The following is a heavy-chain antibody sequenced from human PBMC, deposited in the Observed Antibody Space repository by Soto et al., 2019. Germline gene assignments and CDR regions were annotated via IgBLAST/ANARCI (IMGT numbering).Heavy chain of an antibody. CDR2: ISYDGSNK. Sequence: GGSLRLSCAASGFTFSSYGMHWVRQAPGKGLEWVAVISYDGSNKYYADSVKGRFTISRDNSKNTLYLQMNSLRAEDTAVYYCAKDQGYSSGWYRGQGTLVTVSS. CDR1: GFTFSSYG. J-gene: IGHJ4*02. D-gene: IGHD6-19*01. CDR3: AKDQGYSSGWY. V-gene: IGHV3-30*18.